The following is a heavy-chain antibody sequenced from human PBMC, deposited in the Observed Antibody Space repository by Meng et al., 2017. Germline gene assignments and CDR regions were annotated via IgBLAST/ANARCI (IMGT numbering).Heavy chain of an antibody. CDR1: GYNFPDYY. J-gene: IGHJ4*02. Sequence: GRLGQSGAEVKKPGASVKVSCKPSGYNFPDYYIHWVRRAPGQGLEWMGRINPKSGDTHYAQKFQARVTMAGDTSISTAYMELSGLRSDDTAMYYCARDEDISAAGKLFGDYWGQGTLVTVPS. CDR3: ARDEDISAAGKLFGDY. V-gene: IGHV1-2*06. CDR2: INPKSGDT. D-gene: IGHD6-25*01.